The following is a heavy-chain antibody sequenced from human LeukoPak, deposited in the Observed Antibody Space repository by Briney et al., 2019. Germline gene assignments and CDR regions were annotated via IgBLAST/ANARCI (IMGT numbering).Heavy chain of an antibody. CDR2: IYTSGST. CDR1: GGSISSYY. Sequence: TTSETLSLTCTVSGGSISSYYWSWIRQPAGKGLEWIGRIYTSGSTNYNPSLKSRVTMSVDTSKNQFSLKLSSVTAADTAVYYCARDLRYQPSNYYYYYMDVWGKGTTVTVSS. CDR3: ARDLRYQPSNYYYYYMDV. V-gene: IGHV4-4*07. J-gene: IGHJ6*03. D-gene: IGHD2-2*01.